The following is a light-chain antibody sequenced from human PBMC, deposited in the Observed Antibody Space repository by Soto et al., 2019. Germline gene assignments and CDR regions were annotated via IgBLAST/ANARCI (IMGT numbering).Light chain of an antibody. Sequence: EIVLTQSPGTLSFSPGERATLSCRASQGVSRGYLAWYQQKAGQAPRLIIYGVYSRATGVSHRFSGSGSGTDFTLTISGLEPEDVAVYYCQQYGDSPPITCGQGTRLEIK. CDR1: QGVSRGY. CDR3: QQYGDSPPIT. J-gene: IGKJ5*01. CDR2: GVY. V-gene: IGKV3-20*01.